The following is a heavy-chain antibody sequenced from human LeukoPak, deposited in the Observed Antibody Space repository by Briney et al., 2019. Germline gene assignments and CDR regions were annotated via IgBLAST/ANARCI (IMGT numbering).Heavy chain of an antibody. CDR2: INTYNGET. V-gene: IGHV1-18*01. CDR1: GYILTNCG. CDR3: ARGRLGVSGYKDYLDY. Sequence: GASVKVSCSSSGYILTNCGIHWVRQAPGQGLEWMGWINTYNGETDYAQNFQGRVTMTTDTSTSTAYMDLRSLTSDDTAVYYCARGRLGVSGYKDYLDYWGQGTLVTVSS. J-gene: IGHJ4*02. D-gene: IGHD5-12*01.